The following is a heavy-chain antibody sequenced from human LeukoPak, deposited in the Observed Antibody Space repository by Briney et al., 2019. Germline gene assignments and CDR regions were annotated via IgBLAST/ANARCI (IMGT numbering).Heavy chain of an antibody. Sequence: GASVKVSCKASGYTFTNYGISWVRQAPGQGLEWRRWISAYNGNTNYAQKVQGRVTMTTDTSTSSAYMELRSLRSYDTAVYYCARDVRSAVAAFFDYWGQGTLVAVSS. CDR1: GYTFTNYG. V-gene: IGHV1-18*01. D-gene: IGHD6-19*01. CDR2: ISAYNGNT. J-gene: IGHJ4*02. CDR3: ARDVRSAVAAFFDY.